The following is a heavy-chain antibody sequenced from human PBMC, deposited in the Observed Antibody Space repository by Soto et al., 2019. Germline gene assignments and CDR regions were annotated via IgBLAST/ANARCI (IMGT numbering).Heavy chain of an antibody. D-gene: IGHD5-12*01. CDR3: ARALGYSGYAGMDV. J-gene: IGHJ6*02. CDR2: IIPIFGTA. V-gene: IGHV1-69*05. Sequence: SVKVSCKASGGTFSSYAISWVRQAPGQGLEWMGGIIPIFGTANYAQKLQGRVTMTTDTSTSTAYMELRSLRSDDTAVYYCARALGYSGYAGMDVWGQGTTVTVSS. CDR1: GGTFSSYA.